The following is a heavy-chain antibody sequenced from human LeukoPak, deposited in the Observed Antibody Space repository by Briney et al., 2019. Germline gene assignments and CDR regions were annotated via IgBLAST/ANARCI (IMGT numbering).Heavy chain of an antibody. CDR2: IYYTGNT. CDR3: ARGGTLFTYFDS. V-gene: IGHV4-4*07. J-gene: IGHJ4*02. Sequence: SETLSLTFSVSGGSTSDYYWNWIRQPAGQGLEWLGRIYYTGNTAYNPSLESRLTMSLDTAKNQFSLKVTSVTAADTAVYYCARGGTLFTYFDSWGQGTLVTVSS. D-gene: IGHD3-10*02. CDR1: GGSTSDYY.